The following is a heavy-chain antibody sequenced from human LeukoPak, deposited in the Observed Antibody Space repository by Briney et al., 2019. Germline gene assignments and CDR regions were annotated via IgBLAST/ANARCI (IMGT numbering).Heavy chain of an antibody. CDR1: GYTFTGYY. Sequence: GASVKVSCKASGYTFTGYYVHWVRQAPGQGLEWMGWINPNSGGTNYAQKFQGRVTMTRDTSISTAYMELSRLRSDDTALYYCARESIAVAGPYLGGYWGQGTLVTVSS. J-gene: IGHJ4*02. CDR3: ARESIAVAGPYLGGY. D-gene: IGHD6-19*01. CDR2: INPNSGGT. V-gene: IGHV1-2*02.